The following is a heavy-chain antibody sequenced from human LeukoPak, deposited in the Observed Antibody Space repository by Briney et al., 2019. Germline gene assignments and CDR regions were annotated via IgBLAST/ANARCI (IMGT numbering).Heavy chain of an antibody. CDR3: ARRGNSDAFDI. CDR2: IYYSGST. D-gene: IGHD4-23*01. V-gene: IGHV4-39*01. Sequence: GSLRLSCAASGFTVSTNCVSWVRQAPGKGLEWIGSIYYSGSTYYNPSLKSRVTISVDTSKNQFSLKLSSVTAADTAVYYCARRGNSDAFDIWGQGTMVTVSS. J-gene: IGHJ3*02. CDR1: GFTVSTNC.